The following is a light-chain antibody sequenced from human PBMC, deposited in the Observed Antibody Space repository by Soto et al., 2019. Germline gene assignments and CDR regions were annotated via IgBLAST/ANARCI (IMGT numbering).Light chain of an antibody. V-gene: IGLV1-44*01. J-gene: IGLJ1*01. CDR1: YSNIGSNF. Sequence: QPVLTQPPSASATPGQTVTISCSGRYSNIGSNFVSWYQRLPGTAPKLLIYSINQRPSGVPDRFSGSKSGTSASLTISGLQSEDEADYYCAAWDDSLNGYVFGTGTKLTVL. CDR3: AAWDDSLNGYV. CDR2: SIN.